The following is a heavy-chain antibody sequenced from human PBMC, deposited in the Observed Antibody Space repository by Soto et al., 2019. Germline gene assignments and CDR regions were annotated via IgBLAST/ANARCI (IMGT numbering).Heavy chain of an antibody. CDR1: GYTFTGYY. J-gene: IGHJ6*03. Sequence: GASVKVSCKASGYTFTGYYMHWVRQAPGQGLEWMGWINPNSGGTNYAQKFQGWVTMTRDTSISTAYMELSRLRPDDTAVYYCARGVVGCSSTSCYSYYYYYYYMDVWGKGTTVTVSS. V-gene: IGHV1-2*04. D-gene: IGHD2-2*01. CDR3: ARGVVGCSSTSCYSYYYYYYYMDV. CDR2: INPNSGGT.